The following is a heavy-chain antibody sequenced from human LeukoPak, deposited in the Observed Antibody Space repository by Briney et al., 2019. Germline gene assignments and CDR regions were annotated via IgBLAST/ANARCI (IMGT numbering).Heavy chain of an antibody. V-gene: IGHV4-34*01. J-gene: IGHJ4*02. CDR2: INHSGST. CDR3: ARVATSIAAGGSFDY. CDR1: GGSFSGYY. Sequence: PSETLSLTCAVYGGSFSGYYWSWIRQPPGKGLEWIGEINHSGSTNYNPSLKSRVTISVDTSKNQFSLKLSSVTAADTAVYYYARVATSIAAGGSFDYWGQGTLVTVSS. D-gene: IGHD6-13*01.